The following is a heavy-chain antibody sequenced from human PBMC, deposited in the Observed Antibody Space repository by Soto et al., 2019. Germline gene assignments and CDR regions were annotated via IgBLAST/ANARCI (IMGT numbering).Heavy chain of an antibody. CDR1: GGTFSSYA. D-gene: IGHD6-6*01. CDR2: IIPIFGTA. CDR3: ARGATIAARQSPYGMDV. J-gene: IGHJ6*02. V-gene: IGHV1-69*13. Sequence: GASVKVSCKASGGTFSSYAISWVRQAPGQGLEWMGGIIPIFGTANYAQKFQGRVTITADESTSTAYMELSSLRSEDTAVYYCARGATIAARQSPYGMDVWGQGTTVTVSS.